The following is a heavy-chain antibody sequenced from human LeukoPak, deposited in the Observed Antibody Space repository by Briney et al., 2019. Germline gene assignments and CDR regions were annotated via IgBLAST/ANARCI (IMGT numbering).Heavy chain of an antibody. J-gene: IGHJ4*02. V-gene: IGHV3-23*01. CDR2: ISGSGGST. CDR1: GFTFSSYA. CDR3: AKVIRDRIDDYFDY. D-gene: IGHD3-22*01. Sequence: PGASLRLSCAASGFTFSSYAMSWVRQAPGKGLEWVSAISGSGGSTYYADSVKGRFTISRDNSKNTLYLQMNSLRAEDAAVYYCAKVIRDRIDDYFDYWGQGTLVTVSS.